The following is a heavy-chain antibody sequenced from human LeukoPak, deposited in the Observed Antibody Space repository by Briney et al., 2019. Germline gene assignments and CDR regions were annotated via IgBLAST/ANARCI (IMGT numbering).Heavy chain of an antibody. V-gene: IGHV3-23*01. Sequence: GGSLRLSCAASGFTFSSSCMAWVRQAPGQGLEWVTAISTSGAATYYADSVKGRFFISRDNSKNTVSLQLYSLRADDTAVYYCASNKSGSYCFDYWGQGTLVTVSS. CDR2: ISTSGAAT. CDR3: ASNKSGSYCFDY. J-gene: IGHJ4*02. D-gene: IGHD1-26*01. CDR1: GFTFSSSC.